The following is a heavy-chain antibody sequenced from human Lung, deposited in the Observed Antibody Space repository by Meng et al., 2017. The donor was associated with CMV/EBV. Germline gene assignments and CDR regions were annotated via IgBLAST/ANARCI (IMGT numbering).Heavy chain of an antibody. CDR1: GFTFRSYE. CDR3: ARDKSGPFTIPYYYYGMDV. V-gene: IGHV3-48*03. J-gene: IGHJ6*01. D-gene: IGHD3-3*01. Sequence: GESXKISCAASGFTFRSYEMNWVRQAPGMGLEWVSYISSSGDIIYYADSVKGRFSISRDNAKNSLYLQMSSLRADDTAVYYCARDKSGPFTIPYYYYGMDVWXQGPTVTVSS. CDR2: ISSSGDII.